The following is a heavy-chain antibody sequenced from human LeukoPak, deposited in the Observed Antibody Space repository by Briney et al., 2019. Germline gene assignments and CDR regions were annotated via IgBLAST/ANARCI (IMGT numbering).Heavy chain of an antibody. V-gene: IGHV4-34*01. D-gene: IGHD6-13*01. Sequence: SETLSLTCAVYGGSFSGYYWSWIRQPPGKGLEWIGEINHSGSTNYNPSLKSRVTISVDTSKNQFSLKLSSVTAADTAVYYCARGLIAAAGTASLQPWGQGNLVTVSP. J-gene: IGHJ1*01. CDR3: ARGLIAAAGTASLQP. CDR2: INHSGST. CDR1: GGSFSGYY.